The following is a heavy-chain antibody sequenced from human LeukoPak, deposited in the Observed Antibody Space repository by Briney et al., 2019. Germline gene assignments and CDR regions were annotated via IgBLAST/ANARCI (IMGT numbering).Heavy chain of an antibody. D-gene: IGHD3-3*01. J-gene: IGHJ4*02. CDR1: GFTVSSDY. Sequence: GGSLRLSCAASGFTVSSDYMSWVRQAPGKGLEWVSIIYSGGDTYYADSVKGRFTISRDNSKNTLYLQMNSLRAEDTAVYYCARDRYSTIFGSWGQGTLVTVSS. CDR3: ARDRYSTIFGS. CDR2: IYSGGDT. V-gene: IGHV3-66*02.